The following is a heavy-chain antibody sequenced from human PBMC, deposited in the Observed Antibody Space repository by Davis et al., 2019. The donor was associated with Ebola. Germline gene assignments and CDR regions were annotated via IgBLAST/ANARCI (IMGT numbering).Heavy chain of an antibody. D-gene: IGHD6-13*01. CDR3: AKGAGYSSSFFDY. V-gene: IGHV3-9*01. Sequence: GGSLRLSCAASGFTFDAYAMHWVRQAPGKGLEWVSGISWNSGSIGYADSVKGRFTISRDNAKNSLYLQMNSLRAEDTALYYCAKGAGYSSSFFDYWGQGTLVTVSS. CDR1: GFTFDAYA. J-gene: IGHJ4*02. CDR2: ISWNSGSI.